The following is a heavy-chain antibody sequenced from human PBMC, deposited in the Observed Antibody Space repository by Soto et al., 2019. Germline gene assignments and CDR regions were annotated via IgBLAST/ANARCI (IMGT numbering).Heavy chain of an antibody. Sequence: ASVKVSCKASGYTFTSYGISRVRQAPGQGLEWMGWISAYNGNTNYAQKLQGRVTMTTDTSTSTAYMELRSLRSDDTAVYYCARPGYSSGWSAAFDIWGQGTMVTVSS. D-gene: IGHD6-19*01. CDR2: ISAYNGNT. CDR3: ARPGYSSGWSAAFDI. V-gene: IGHV1-18*01. J-gene: IGHJ3*02. CDR1: GYTFTSYG.